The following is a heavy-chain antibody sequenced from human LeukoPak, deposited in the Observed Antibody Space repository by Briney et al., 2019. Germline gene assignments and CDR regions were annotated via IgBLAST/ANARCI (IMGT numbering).Heavy chain of an antibody. CDR3: ARDPTPNFLMSHFDY. V-gene: IGHV6-1*01. D-gene: IGHD3-16*01. CDR1: GDSVSSNSAA. J-gene: IGHJ4*02. Sequence: SQTLSLTCAISGDSVSSNSAAWNWIRPSPSRGLEWLGRTYYRSKWYNDYAVSVKSRITISPDTSQNQFSLQRHSVAPEDTAMYYCARDPTPNFLMSHFDYWGQGTLVTVSS. CDR2: TYYRSKWYN.